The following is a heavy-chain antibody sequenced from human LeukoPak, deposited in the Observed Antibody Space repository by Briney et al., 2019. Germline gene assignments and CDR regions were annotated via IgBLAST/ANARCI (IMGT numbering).Heavy chain of an antibody. D-gene: IGHD4-11*01. Sequence: PSETLSLTCAVYGGSFSGYYWSWIRQPPGKGLEWIGEINHSGSTNYNPSLKSRVTISVDTSKNQFSLKLTSVTAADTALYYCVRAEINDYSRYWGQGIPVIVSS. J-gene: IGHJ4*02. V-gene: IGHV4-34*01. CDR2: INHSGST. CDR3: VRAEINDYSRY. CDR1: GGSFSGYY.